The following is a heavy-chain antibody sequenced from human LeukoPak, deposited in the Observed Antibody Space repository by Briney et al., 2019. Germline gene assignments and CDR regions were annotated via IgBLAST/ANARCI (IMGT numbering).Heavy chain of an antibody. D-gene: IGHD6-19*01. CDR1: GFTFSSYS. V-gene: IGHV3-23*01. CDR3: AKAKIAVALFDY. J-gene: IGHJ4*02. Sequence: GGSLRLSCAASGFTFSSYSMNWVRQAPGKGLEWVSAISGSGGSTYYADSVKGRFTISRDNSKNTLYLQMNSLRAEDTAVYYCAKAKIAVALFDYWGQGTLVTVSS. CDR2: ISGSGGST.